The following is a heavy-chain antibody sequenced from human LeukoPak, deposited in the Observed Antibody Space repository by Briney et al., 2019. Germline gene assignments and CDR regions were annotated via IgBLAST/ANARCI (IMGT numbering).Heavy chain of an antibody. Sequence: GVSLRLSCAASGFTFSSYAMTWVRQAPGKGLEWVSSFSFNGESTYYADSAKGRFTISRDNSKNTLYLQMNSLRAEDTAVYYCARGGAKGSFDYWGQGTLVTVSS. V-gene: IGHV3-23*01. CDR3: ARGGAKGSFDY. CDR1: GFTFSSYA. J-gene: IGHJ4*02. CDR2: FSFNGEST.